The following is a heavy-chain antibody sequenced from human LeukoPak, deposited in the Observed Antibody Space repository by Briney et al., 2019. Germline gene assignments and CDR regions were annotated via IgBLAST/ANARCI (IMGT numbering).Heavy chain of an antibody. CDR2: IILIFGTA. V-gene: IGHV1-69*05. D-gene: IGHD3-3*01. J-gene: IGHJ4*02. CDR1: GGTFSSYA. Sequence: SVRVSCKASGGTFSSYAISWVRQAPGQGLEWMGRIILIFGTANYAQKFQGRVTITTDESTSTAYMELSSLRSEDTAVYYCASPTTFRGSGLDYWGQGTLVTVSS. CDR3: ASPTTFRGSGLDY.